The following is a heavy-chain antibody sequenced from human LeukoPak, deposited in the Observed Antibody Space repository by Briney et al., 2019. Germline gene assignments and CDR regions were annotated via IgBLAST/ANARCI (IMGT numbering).Heavy chain of an antibody. CDR2: IRSNNYGETT. J-gene: IGHJ4*02. CDR3: TIGAKAAAGLCDY. D-gene: IGHD6-13*01. CDR1: GFTFGDYA. V-gene: IGHV3-49*04. Sequence: GGSLRLSCTASGFTFGDYAMSWVRQAPGKGLERVGFIRSNNYGETTEYAASVKGRFTISRDDSDSIAYLQMNSLKTEDTAVYYCTIGAKAAAGLCDYWGQGTLVTVSS.